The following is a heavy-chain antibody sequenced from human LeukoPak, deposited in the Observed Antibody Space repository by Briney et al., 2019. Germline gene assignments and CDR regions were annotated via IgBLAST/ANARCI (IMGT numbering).Heavy chain of an antibody. Sequence: SETLSLTCTVSGGSISSYYWSWIRQPPGKGLEWIGYIYTSGSTNYNPSLKSRVTISVDTSKNQFPLKLSSVTAADTAVYYCARRVVWFDPWGQGTLVTVSS. J-gene: IGHJ5*02. CDR3: ARRVVWFDP. CDR1: GGSISSYY. V-gene: IGHV4-4*09. CDR2: IYTSGST.